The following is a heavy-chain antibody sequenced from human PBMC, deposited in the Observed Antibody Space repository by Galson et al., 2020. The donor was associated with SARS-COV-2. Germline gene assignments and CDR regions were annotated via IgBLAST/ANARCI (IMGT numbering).Heavy chain of an antibody. Sequence: GESLKISCAASGFIFSDYWMTWVRQSPEKRLEWVANINEDGSETNYAESVKGRFTISRDNAEKSLHLQMNNVRAEDTARYFCARFITGDYWGQGTLVSVSS. J-gene: IGHJ4*02. CDR1: GFIFSDYW. V-gene: IGHV3-7*05. CDR3: ARFITGDY. CDR2: INEDGSET. D-gene: IGHD3-22*01.